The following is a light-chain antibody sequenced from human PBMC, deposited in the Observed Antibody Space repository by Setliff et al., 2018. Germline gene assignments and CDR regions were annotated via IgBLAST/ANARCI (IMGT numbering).Light chain of an antibody. J-gene: IGLJ3*02. CDR2: DVT. CDR3: CSYAGTNNFGV. CDR1: SSDVGGYNY. V-gene: IGLV2-14*03. Sequence: QSALTQPASVSGSPGQSITISCIGTSSDVGGYNYVSWYQQHPGEVPKIIIYDVTERPSGVSNRFSGSKSGNTASLTISGLQAEDEADYYCCSYAGTNNFGVFGGGTKVTVL.